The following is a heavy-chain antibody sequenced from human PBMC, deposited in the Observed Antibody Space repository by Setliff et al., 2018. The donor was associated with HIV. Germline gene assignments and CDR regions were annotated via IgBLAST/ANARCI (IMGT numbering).Heavy chain of an antibody. V-gene: IGHV3-74*01. CDR1: GFTFSSYW. J-gene: IGHJ4*02. CDR3: ARAWAPTGRRPYFFDY. D-gene: IGHD1-26*01. Sequence: SGGSLRLSCAASGFTFSSYWMHWVRQAPGKGLVWVSRINSDGSITSFADSVKGRFTISRDNAKNTLYLQMNSLRAEDTAVYYCARAWAPTGRRPYFFDYWGQGTLVTVSS. CDR2: INSDGSIT.